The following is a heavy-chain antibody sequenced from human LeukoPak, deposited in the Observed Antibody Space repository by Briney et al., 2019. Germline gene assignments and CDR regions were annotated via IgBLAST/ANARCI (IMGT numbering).Heavy chain of an antibody. CDR3: SGSSAENWFDP. J-gene: IGHJ5*02. V-gene: IGHV3-74*01. CDR2: IKSDGSST. CDR1: GFTFNSYW. D-gene: IGHD6-6*01. Sequence: GGSLRLSCAASGFTFNSYWMHWVRQAPGKGLLWVSRIKSDGSSTTYADSVKGRFTISRDNAKNMLYLQMNSLRAEDTAVYYCSGSSAENWFDPWGPGTLVIVSS.